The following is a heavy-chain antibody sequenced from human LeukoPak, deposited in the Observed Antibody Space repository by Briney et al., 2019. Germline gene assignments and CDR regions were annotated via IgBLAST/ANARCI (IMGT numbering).Heavy chain of an antibody. CDR3: VKDRSIAAPNNDFFDS. CDR1: GFTFNRFY. D-gene: IGHD6-6*01. V-gene: IGHV3-64D*06. Sequence: PGGSLRLSCSASGFTFNRFYLHWVRQAPGKGLEFVSHISSNGATTYYADSVEGRSTISRDNSKNTLYLQMSGLRADDTAVYYCVKDRSIAAPNNDFFDSWGQGALVTVSS. CDR2: ISSNGATT. J-gene: IGHJ4*02.